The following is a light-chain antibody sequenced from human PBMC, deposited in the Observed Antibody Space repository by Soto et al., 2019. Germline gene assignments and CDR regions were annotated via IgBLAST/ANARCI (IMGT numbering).Light chain of an antibody. CDR3: CSYRSSGTCV. J-gene: IGLJ2*01. Sequence: QSALTQPASVSGSPGQSITISCTVTSSDVGSYNLVSWYQHHPGKVPKLIIYEVSKRPSGLANRFSGSKSGNTASLTISGLQAEDEADYYCCSYRSSGTCVFGGGTKLTVL. V-gene: IGLV2-23*02. CDR2: EVS. CDR1: SSDVGSYNL.